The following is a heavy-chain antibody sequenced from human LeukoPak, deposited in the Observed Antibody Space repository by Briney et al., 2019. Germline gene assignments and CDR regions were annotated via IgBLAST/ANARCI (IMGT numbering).Heavy chain of an antibody. CDR1: GYTFTSYD. CDR2: INPNSGGT. D-gene: IGHD6-13*01. Sequence: GASVKVSCKASGYTFTSYDINWVRQAPGQGLEWMGWINPNSGGTNYAQKFQGRVTMTRDTSISTAYMELSRLRSDDTAVYYCASSLPQIAAAGTLNYWGQGTLVTVSS. V-gene: IGHV1-2*02. CDR3: ASSLPQIAAAGTLNY. J-gene: IGHJ4*02.